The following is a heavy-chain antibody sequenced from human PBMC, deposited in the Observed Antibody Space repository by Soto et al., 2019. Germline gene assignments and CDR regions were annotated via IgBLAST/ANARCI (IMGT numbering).Heavy chain of an antibody. V-gene: IGHV1-46*01. CDR2: INPSGGGT. D-gene: IGHD6-19*01. CDR3: ARSVAGTKYYFDY. Sequence: ASVKVSCKASGYTFSTYYMHWVRQAPGQGLEWMGIINPSGGGTSYTQNFQGRVTMTRDTSTSTVYMELSSLRSEDTAIYYCARSVAGTKYYFDYWGQGTLDPVSS. J-gene: IGHJ4*02. CDR1: GYTFSTYY.